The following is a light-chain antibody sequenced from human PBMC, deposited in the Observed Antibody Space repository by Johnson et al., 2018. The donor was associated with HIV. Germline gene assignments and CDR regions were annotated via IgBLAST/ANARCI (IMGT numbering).Light chain of an antibody. J-gene: IGLJ1*01. Sequence: QSILTQPPSVSAAPGQKVTISCSGSSSNIGKNHVSWYQQFPGTAPKLLVYEDDKRPSDIPDRFSASKSGTSATLGITGLQTGDEADYYCGTWDSSLSAYVFGTGTKVTVL. CDR1: SSNIGKNH. CDR2: EDD. V-gene: IGLV1-51*02. CDR3: GTWDSSLSAYV.